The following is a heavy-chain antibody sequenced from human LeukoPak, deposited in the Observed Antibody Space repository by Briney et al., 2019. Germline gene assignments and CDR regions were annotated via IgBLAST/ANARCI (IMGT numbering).Heavy chain of an antibody. CDR1: GDSISSGGNF. V-gene: IGHV4-31*03. CDR2: ISYSGSTS. J-gene: IGHJ2*01. Sequence: PSQTLSLTCNVSGDSISSGGNFWTWIRQHPGKGLEWVGYISYSGSTSYYNPSLKSRLTISVDTSKNHFSLKLNSVTAADTAVYYCARDQHQLLNWYFDLWGRGTLVTVSS. CDR3: ARDQHQLLNWYFDL. D-gene: IGHD2-2*01.